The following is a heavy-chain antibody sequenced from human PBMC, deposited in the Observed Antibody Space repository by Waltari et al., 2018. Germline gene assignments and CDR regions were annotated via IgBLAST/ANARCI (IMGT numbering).Heavy chain of an antibody. CDR1: GGSISSYY. J-gene: IGHJ4*02. Sequence: QVQLQESGPGLVKPSETLSLTCTVSGGSISSYYWIWIRQPPGKGLEWIGYIYYSGSTNYNPSLKSRVTISVDTSKNQFSLKLSSVTAADTAVYYCARVRQPDLFDYWGQGTLVTVSS. V-gene: IGHV4-59*01. CDR2: IYYSGST. D-gene: IGHD5-18*01. CDR3: ARVRQPDLFDY.